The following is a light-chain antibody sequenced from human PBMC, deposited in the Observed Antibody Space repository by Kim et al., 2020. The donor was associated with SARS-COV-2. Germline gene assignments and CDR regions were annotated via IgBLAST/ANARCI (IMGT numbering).Light chain of an antibody. CDR3: NSRDSNDNVV. CDR1: SLRSYY. V-gene: IGLV3-19*01. CDR2: GKN. Sequence: SSELTQDPAVSVALGQTVRITCQGDSLRSYYASWYQQKPGQAPIIVIYGKNNRPSGFPDRFSGSSSGNTASFTITGTQAGDEADYYCNSRDSNDNVVFGGGTQLTVL. J-gene: IGLJ2*01.